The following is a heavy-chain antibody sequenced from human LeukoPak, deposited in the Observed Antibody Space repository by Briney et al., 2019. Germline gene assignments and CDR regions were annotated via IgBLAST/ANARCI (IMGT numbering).Heavy chain of an antibody. J-gene: IGHJ6*03. V-gene: IGHV3-11*04. Sequence: GGSLRLSCAASGFTFSDYYMSWIRQAPGKGLEWVSYISSSGSTIYYADSVKGRFTISRDNAKNSLYLQMNSLRAEDAAVYYCACQVVPAAMWAYYYYYMDVWGKGTTVTVSS. CDR3: ACQVVPAAMWAYYYYYMDV. CDR1: GFTFSDYY. D-gene: IGHD2-2*01. CDR2: ISSSGSTI.